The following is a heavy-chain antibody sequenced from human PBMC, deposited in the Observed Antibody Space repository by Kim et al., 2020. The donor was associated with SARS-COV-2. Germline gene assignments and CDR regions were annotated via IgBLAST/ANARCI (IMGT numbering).Heavy chain of an antibody. Sequence: VKGRFTISRDNSQNTLYLQMNSLRAEDTAVYYCARVGFGAINYYYGMDVWGQGTTVTVSS. J-gene: IGHJ6*02. CDR3: ARVGFGAINYYYGMDV. D-gene: IGHD3-10*01. V-gene: IGHV3-30*01.